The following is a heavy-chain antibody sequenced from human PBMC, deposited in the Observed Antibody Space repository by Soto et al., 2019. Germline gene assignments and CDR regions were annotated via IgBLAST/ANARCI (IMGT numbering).Heavy chain of an antibody. CDR1: GFTFINYG. D-gene: IGHD3-22*01. CDR2: ISGSGGSS. V-gene: IGHV3-23*01. Sequence: EVQLLESGGGLIQPGGSLRRSCAASGFTFINYGRGWVRQAPGKGLEWVSSISGSGGSSYHADSVRGRITISRDNSKNTLFLQMNNLRAEDTAIDYCAGRGEVEVTGFVYWGQGTMVTVSS. J-gene: IGHJ4*02. CDR3: AGRGEVEVTGFVY.